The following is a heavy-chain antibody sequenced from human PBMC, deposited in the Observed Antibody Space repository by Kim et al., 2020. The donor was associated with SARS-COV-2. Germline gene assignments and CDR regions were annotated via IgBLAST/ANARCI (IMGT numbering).Heavy chain of an antibody. CDR1: GFTFSSYS. Sequence: GGSLILSCAASGFTFSSYSMNWVRQAPGKGLEWISSISSSSSYIYYADSVKGRFTISRDNARASLYLQRNSLRAEDTAVYYCARVLTSGWSYFDYWGQ. CDR3: ARVLTSGWSYFDY. D-gene: IGHD6-19*01. CDR2: ISSSSSYI. V-gene: IGHV3-21*04. J-gene: IGHJ4*02.